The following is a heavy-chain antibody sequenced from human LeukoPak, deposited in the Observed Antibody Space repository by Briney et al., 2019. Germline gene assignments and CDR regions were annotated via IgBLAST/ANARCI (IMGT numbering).Heavy chain of an antibody. V-gene: IGHV3-23*01. CDR2: IYENGGTT. CDR3: AKDFRIGYSAHFDY. J-gene: IGHJ4*02. CDR1: GFTFRSHA. D-gene: IGHD2-21*01. Sequence: PGGSLRLSCVGSGFTFRSHAMSWVRQAPEKGLEFVSGIYENGGTTYYADSVKGRLSISRDNSKNTLYLQTDSLRGEDTAVYYCAKDFRIGYSAHFDYWGQGALVTVSS.